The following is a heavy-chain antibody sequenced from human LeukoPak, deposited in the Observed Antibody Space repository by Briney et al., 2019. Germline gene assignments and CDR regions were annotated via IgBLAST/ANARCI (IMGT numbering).Heavy chain of an antibody. CDR1: GFTVSFYA. CDR2: IAGGGSST. J-gene: IGHJ4*02. V-gene: IGHV3-23*01. Sequence: PGGSLRLSCAASGFTVSFYAMSWVRQAPGKGLEWVSVIAGGGSSTYYADSVKGRFTISRDNSKSTLCLQMNSLRAEDTAVYYCAKQLGYCSDGSCYFPYWGQGTLVTVSS. CDR3: AKQLGYCSDGSCYFPY. D-gene: IGHD2-15*01.